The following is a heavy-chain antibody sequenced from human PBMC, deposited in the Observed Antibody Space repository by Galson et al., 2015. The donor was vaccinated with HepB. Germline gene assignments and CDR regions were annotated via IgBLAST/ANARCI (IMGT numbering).Heavy chain of an antibody. Sequence: TCAVYGGSFSGYYWSWIRQPPGKGLEWIGEINHSGSTNYNPSLKSRVTISVDTSKNQFSLKLSSVTAADTAVYYCATIGYCSSTSRIRNWFDPWGQGTLVTVSS. D-gene: IGHD2-2*01. CDR2: INHSGST. CDR3: ATIGYCSSTSRIRNWFDP. J-gene: IGHJ5*02. V-gene: IGHV4-34*01. CDR1: GGSFSGYY.